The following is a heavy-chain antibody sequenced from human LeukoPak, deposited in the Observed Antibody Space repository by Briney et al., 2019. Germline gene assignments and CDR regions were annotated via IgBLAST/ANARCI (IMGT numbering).Heavy chain of an antibody. J-gene: IGHJ5*02. CDR1: GGSFSGYY. Sequence: SETLSLTCAVYGGSFSGYYWSWIRQPPGKGLEWIGEINHSGSTNYNPSLKSRVTISVDTSKNQFSLKLSSVTAADTAVYYCASSVVVPALSNWLDPWGQGTLVTVSS. V-gene: IGHV4-34*01. CDR3: ASSVVVPALSNWLDP. D-gene: IGHD2-2*01. CDR2: INHSGST.